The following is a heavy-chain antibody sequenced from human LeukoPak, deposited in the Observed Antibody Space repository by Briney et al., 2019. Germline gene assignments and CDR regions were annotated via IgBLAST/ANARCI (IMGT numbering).Heavy chain of an antibody. CDR3: AKANGDYLYYYYGMDV. V-gene: IGHV3-23*01. Sequence: GGSLRLSCAASGFTFSSYAMSWVRQAPGKGLEWVSAISGSGGSTYYADSVKGRFTISRDNSKNTLYLQMNSLRAEDTAVYYCAKANGDYLYYYYGMDVWGQGTTVTVSS. J-gene: IGHJ6*02. CDR2: ISGSGGST. D-gene: IGHD4-17*01. CDR1: GFTFSSYA.